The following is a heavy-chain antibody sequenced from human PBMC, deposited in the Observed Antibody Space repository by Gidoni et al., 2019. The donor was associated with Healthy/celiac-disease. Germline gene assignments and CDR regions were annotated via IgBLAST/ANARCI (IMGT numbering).Heavy chain of an antibody. D-gene: IGHD6-6*01. CDR1: AGSISSSSYY. CDR3: ARLGFGDSSSSGKRYDY. Sequence: QLQLQESGPGLVKPSETLSLPCTVSAGSISSSSYYWGWIRQPPGKGLEWIGSIYFSGSTYYNPSLKSRVTISVDTSKNQFSLKLSSVTAADTAVYYCARLGFGDSSSSGKRYDYWGQGTLVTVSS. V-gene: IGHV4-39*01. CDR2: IYFSGST. J-gene: IGHJ4*02.